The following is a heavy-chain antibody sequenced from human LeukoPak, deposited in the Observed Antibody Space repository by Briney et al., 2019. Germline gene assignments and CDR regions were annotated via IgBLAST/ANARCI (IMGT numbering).Heavy chain of an antibody. Sequence: SETLSLTCTVSGGSIRSSNYYWGWIRQPPGKGLEWIGSIYYSGTTYYNPSLKSRVTISVDTSKNQSSLKLSSVTAADTAVYYCARLRGSGFYYYYMDVWGKGTTVTVSS. CDR1: GGSIRSSNYY. CDR2: IYYSGTT. D-gene: IGHD3-10*01. V-gene: IGHV4-39*01. J-gene: IGHJ6*03. CDR3: ARLRGSGFYYYYMDV.